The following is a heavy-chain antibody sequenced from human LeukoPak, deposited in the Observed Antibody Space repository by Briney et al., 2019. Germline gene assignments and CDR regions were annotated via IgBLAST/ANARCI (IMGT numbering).Heavy chain of an antibody. D-gene: IGHD3-3*01. V-gene: IGHV4-39*01. J-gene: IGHJ3*02. CDR2: IYYSGST. Sequence: SETLSLTCTVSGGSISSSSYYWGWIRQPPGKGLEWIGSIYYSGSTYYNPSLKSRVTISVDTSKNQFSLKLSSVTAADTAVYYCARRLQEYYDSSIDAFDIWGQGTMVTVSS. CDR3: ARRLQEYYDSSIDAFDI. CDR1: GGSISSSSYY.